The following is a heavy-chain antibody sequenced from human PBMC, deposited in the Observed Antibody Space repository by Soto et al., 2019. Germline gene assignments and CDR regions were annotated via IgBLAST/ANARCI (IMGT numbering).Heavy chain of an antibody. J-gene: IGHJ4*02. CDR2: ISIMSNTI. CDR3: ARDYYDGSGVGGF. Sequence: EVQLVESGGGLVQPGGSLRLSCAASGFTFTSYSMTWVRQAPGKGLEWVAYISIMSNTIKQTDSVGGRFTVSRDNAKNLLFLQMNSLRAEDTAVYYCARDYYDGSGVGGFWGQGTLVTVSS. D-gene: IGHD3-22*01. V-gene: IGHV3-48*01. CDR1: GFTFTSYS.